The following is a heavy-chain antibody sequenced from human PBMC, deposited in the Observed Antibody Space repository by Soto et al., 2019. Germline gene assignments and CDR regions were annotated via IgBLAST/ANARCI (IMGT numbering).Heavy chain of an antibody. D-gene: IGHD1-20*01. CDR2: MNPNSGNT. V-gene: IGHV1-8*01. CDR1: GYTFTSYD. Sequence: ASVKVSCKASGYTFTSYDINWVRQATGQGLEWMGWMNPNSGNTGYAQKFQGRVTMTRNTSISTAYMELSSLRSEDTAVYYCARLPLGIYYYYYYGMDVWGQGTTVTVYS. J-gene: IGHJ6*02. CDR3: ARLPLGIYYYYYYGMDV.